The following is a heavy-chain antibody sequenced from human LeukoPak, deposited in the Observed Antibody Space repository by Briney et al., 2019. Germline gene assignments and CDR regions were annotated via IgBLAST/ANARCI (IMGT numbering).Heavy chain of an antibody. CDR1: GGSISSYY. J-gene: IGHJ4*02. Sequence: KSSETLSLTCTVSGGSISSYYWSLIRQPAGKGLEWIGRIHTSGSTNYNPSLKSRVTMSVDTSKNQFSLKLSSVTAADTAVYYCARTLGDCSSTSCYTSPYFDYWGQGTLVTVSS. CDR2: IHTSGST. V-gene: IGHV4-4*07. CDR3: ARTLGDCSSTSCYTSPYFDY. D-gene: IGHD2-2*02.